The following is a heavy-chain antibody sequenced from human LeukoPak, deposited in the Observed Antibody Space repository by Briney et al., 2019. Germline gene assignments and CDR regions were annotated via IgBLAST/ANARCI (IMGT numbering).Heavy chain of an antibody. CDR2: IWYDGSNK. CDR1: GFTFSSYG. Sequence: SGGSLRLSCAASGFTFSSYGMHWVRQAPGKGLEWVAVIWYDGSNKYYADSVKGRFTISRDNSKNTLYLQMNSLRAEDTAVYYCAKDGNYYDSSGYSDWGQGTLVTVSS. CDR3: AKDGNYYDSSGYSD. V-gene: IGHV3-33*06. J-gene: IGHJ4*02. D-gene: IGHD3-22*01.